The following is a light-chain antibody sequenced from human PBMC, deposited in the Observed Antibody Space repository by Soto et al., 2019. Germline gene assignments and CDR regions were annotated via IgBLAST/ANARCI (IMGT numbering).Light chain of an antibody. CDR1: QSVSSN. V-gene: IGKV3-15*01. J-gene: IGKJ1*01. CDR2: GAS. CDR3: QQYNNWPPKWT. Sequence: EIVMTQSPTILSVSPGERATLSCRASQSVSSNLAWYQQKPGQAPRLLIYGASTRATGIPARFSGSGSGTEFTLTISSLQSEDFAVYYCQQYNNWPPKWTFGQGTKVDIK.